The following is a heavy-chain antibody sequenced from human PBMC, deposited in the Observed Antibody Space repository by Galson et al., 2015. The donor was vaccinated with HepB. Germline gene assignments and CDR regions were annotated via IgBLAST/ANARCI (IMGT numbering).Heavy chain of an antibody. CDR1: GGSFSGYY. D-gene: IGHD6-19*01. V-gene: IGHV4-34*01. Sequence: LSLTCAVYGGSFSGYYWSWIRQPPGKGLEWIGEINHSGSTNYNPSLKSRVTISVDTSKNQFSLKLSSVTAADTAVYYCAGGTIAVAGNGMDVWGQGTTVTVSS. CDR2: INHSGST. CDR3: AGGTIAVAGNGMDV. J-gene: IGHJ6*02.